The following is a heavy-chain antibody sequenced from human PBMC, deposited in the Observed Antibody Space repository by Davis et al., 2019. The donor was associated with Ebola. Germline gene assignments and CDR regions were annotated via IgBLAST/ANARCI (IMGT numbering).Heavy chain of an antibody. D-gene: IGHD1-26*01. CDR1: GFTFSSYW. CDR3: ARSGRLDY. J-gene: IGHJ4*02. Sequence: GGSLRLSCAASGFTFSSYWMSWVRQAPGKGLEWVAVISYDGSNKYYADSVKGRFTISRDNSKKTLYLQMNSLRAEDTAVYYCARSGRLDYWGQGTLVTVSS. V-gene: IGHV3-30*03. CDR2: ISYDGSNK.